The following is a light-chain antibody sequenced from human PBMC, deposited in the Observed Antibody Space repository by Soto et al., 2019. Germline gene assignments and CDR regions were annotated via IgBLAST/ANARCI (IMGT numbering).Light chain of an antibody. CDR3: QQYHSYPLT. CDR1: QDISNY. J-gene: IGKJ4*01. Sequence: DIQMTHSPSSLPASVVDRVAIPCQASQDISNYLNWYQQKSGQSPRLLIYDVSIRATGVPSRFSGSGSETDFTLTISSLQPEDFATYYCQQYHSYPLTFGGGTKVDIK. V-gene: IGKV1-33*01. CDR2: DVS.